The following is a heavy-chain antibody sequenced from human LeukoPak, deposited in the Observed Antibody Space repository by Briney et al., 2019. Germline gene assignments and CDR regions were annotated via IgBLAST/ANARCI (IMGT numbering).Heavy chain of an antibody. CDR3: ASAKYCSSTSCYNWFDP. J-gene: IGHJ5*02. D-gene: IGHD2-2*01. Sequence: GGSLRLSCAASGFTFSSYAMHWVRQAPGKGLEWVAVISYDGSNKYYADSVKGRFTISRDNSKNTLYLQMNSLRAEDTAVYYCASAKYCSSTSCYNWFDPWGQGTLVTVSS. V-gene: IGHV3-30-3*01. CDR1: GFTFSSYA. CDR2: ISYDGSNK.